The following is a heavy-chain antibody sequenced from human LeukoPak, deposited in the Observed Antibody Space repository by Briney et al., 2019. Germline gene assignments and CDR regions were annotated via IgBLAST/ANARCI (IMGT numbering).Heavy chain of an antibody. V-gene: IGHV3-48*04. Sequence: PGGSLRLSRAASGFTFSQYSMNWVRQAPGKGLEWVSHIRSSSETFYADSVKGRFTISRDNARNTLYLQMNSLRAEDTAVYYCARGGPIYCSGDSCYPGDYWGQGTLVTVSS. CDR2: IRSSSET. CDR1: GFTFSQYS. J-gene: IGHJ4*02. D-gene: IGHD2-15*01. CDR3: ARGGPIYCSGDSCYPGDY.